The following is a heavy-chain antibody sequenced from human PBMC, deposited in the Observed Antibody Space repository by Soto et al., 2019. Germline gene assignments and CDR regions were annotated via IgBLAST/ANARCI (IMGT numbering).Heavy chain of an antibody. CDR2: MNPNSGNT. Sequence: QVQLVQSGAEVKKPGASVKVSCKASGYTFTSYDINWVRQATGQGLEWMGWMNPNSGNTGYAQKFQGRVDMTKTTSISTAYMQLNSLRSADTAVYYCAREKVGANDYWRQGTLVTVSS. J-gene: IGHJ4*02. CDR1: GYTFTSYD. D-gene: IGHD1-26*01. V-gene: IGHV1-8*01. CDR3: AREKVGANDY.